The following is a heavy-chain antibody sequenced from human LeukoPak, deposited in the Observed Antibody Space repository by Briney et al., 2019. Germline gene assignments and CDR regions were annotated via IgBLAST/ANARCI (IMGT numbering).Heavy chain of an antibody. J-gene: IGHJ4*02. Sequence: GGSLRPSCAASGFTFSSYWMHWVRQAPGKGLVWVSRINSDGSSTSYADSVKGRFTISRDNAKNTLYLQMNSLRAEDTAVYYCARFVSAAGTGDYWGQGTLVTVSS. CDR3: ARFVSAAGTGDY. V-gene: IGHV3-74*01. CDR1: GFTFSSYW. CDR2: INSDGSST. D-gene: IGHD6-13*01.